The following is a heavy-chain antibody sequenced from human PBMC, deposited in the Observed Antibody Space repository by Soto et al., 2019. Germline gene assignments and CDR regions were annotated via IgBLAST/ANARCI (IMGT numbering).Heavy chain of an antibody. CDR1: GFTVSGYR. D-gene: IGHD3-10*01. V-gene: IGHV3-66*01. Sequence: GGSLRLSCAASGFTVSGYRMSWVRQAPGKGLEWASFIYSAGSADFADSVRGRFTISRDNSKNTLYLQMSSLRAEDTAVYYCARDGYYGSGSYYTGMDVWGQGTTVTVSS. CDR3: ARDGYYGSGSYYTGMDV. J-gene: IGHJ6*02. CDR2: IYSAGSA.